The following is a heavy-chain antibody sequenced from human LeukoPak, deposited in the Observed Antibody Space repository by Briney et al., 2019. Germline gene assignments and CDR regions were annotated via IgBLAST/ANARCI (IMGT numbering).Heavy chain of an antibody. V-gene: IGHV3-30-3*01. CDR1: GFTFSSYA. J-gene: IGHJ4*02. CDR3: ARDPSRYYFDY. Sequence: PGGSLRLSCAASGFTFSSYAMHWVRQAPGKGLEWVAVISYDGSNKYYADSVKGRFTISRDNSKNTLYLQMNSLRAEDTAVYYCARDPSRYYFDYWGQGTLVTVSS. CDR2: ISYDGSNK.